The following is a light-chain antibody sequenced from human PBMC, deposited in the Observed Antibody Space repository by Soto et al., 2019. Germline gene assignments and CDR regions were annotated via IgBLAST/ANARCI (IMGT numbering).Light chain of an antibody. CDR1: QNINTY. CDR3: QQTSCAPFT. CDR2: DAA. V-gene: IGKV1-39*01. Sequence: DIQMTQSPYSLSAAVGDRVTIACRASQNINTYLNWYQQKPGKAPKLLMFDAASLQSGVPSRFSGSRSRTDFTRTITSLQPEDFATYYCQQTSCAPFTFGPGTKVDIK. J-gene: IGKJ3*01.